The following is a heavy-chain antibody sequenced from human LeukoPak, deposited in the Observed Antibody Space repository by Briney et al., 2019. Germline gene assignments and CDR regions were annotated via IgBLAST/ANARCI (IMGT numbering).Heavy chain of an antibody. CDR1: GFTFSSYG. CDR2: ISYDGSNK. J-gene: IGHJ6*02. D-gene: IGHD2-2*01. V-gene: IGHV3-30*18. CDR3: AKDWAPAAKYYYYGMDV. Sequence: GRSLRLSCAASGFTFSSYGMHWVRQAPGKGLQWVAVISYDGSNKDYADSVKGRFTISRDNSKNTLYLQMNSLRAEDTAVYYCAKDWAPAAKYYYYGMDVWGQGTTVTVSS.